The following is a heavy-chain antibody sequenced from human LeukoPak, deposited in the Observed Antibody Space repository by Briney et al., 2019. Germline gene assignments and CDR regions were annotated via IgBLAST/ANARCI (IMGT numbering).Heavy chain of an antibody. Sequence: GASVKVSCKASGGTFSSYAISWVRQAPGQGLEWMGIINPSGGSTSYAQKFQGRVTMTRDTSTSTVYMELSSLRSEDTAVYYCARVAVYTLRPDAFDIWGQGTMVTVSS. CDR3: ARVAVYTLRPDAFDI. CDR1: GGTFSSYA. V-gene: IGHV1-46*01. J-gene: IGHJ3*02. CDR2: INPSGGST. D-gene: IGHD4-17*01.